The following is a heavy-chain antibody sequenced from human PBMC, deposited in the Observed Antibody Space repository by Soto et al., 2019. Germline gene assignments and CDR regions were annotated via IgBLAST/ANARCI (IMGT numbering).Heavy chain of an antibody. CDR1: GFTFSSHA. CDR3: AKDGEPNVVRGDLGY. J-gene: IGHJ4*02. CDR2: ISGGGSTT. V-gene: IGHV3-23*01. D-gene: IGHD3-10*01. Sequence: GGSLRLSCAASGFTFSSHAMTWVRQAPGKGLEWVSVISGGGSTTYYADSVKGRFTISRDNSKNTLYLQMNSLRAGDTAVYYCAKDGEPNVVRGDLGYWGQGTLVTVSS.